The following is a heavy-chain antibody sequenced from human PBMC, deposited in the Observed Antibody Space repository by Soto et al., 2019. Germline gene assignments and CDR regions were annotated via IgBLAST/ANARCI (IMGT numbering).Heavy chain of an antibody. D-gene: IGHD5-18*01. CDR2: ISYSGST. Sequence: QVQLQESGPGLVKPSQTLSLTCTVSGGSISSGGYYWSWIRQHPGKGLEWIGYISYSGSTYHNPSLKRRVSISVDTSKNQFSLKLSSVTAADTAVYYCARVVQLWYHCDYWGQGTLVTVSS. J-gene: IGHJ4*02. CDR3: ARVVQLWYHCDY. V-gene: IGHV4-31*03. CDR1: GGSISSGGYY.